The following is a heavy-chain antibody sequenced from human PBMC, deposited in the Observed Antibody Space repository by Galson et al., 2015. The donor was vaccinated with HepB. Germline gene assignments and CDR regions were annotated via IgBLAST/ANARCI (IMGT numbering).Heavy chain of an antibody. Sequence: ETLSLTCTVSGGSISSYYWSWIRQPPGKGLEWIGYIYYSGSTNYNPSLKSRVTISVDTSKNQFSLKLSSVTAADTAVYYCARGVGGYDSSGYAFDIWGQGTMVTVSS. CDR2: IYYSGST. J-gene: IGHJ3*02. CDR3: ARGVGGYDSSGYAFDI. V-gene: IGHV4-59*01. CDR1: GGSISSYY. D-gene: IGHD3-22*01.